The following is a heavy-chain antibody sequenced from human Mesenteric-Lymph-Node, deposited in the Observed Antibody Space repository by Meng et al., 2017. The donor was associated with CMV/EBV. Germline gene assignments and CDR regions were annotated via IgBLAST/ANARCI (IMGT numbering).Heavy chain of an antibody. J-gene: IGHJ4*02. CDR1: GASFNRGGYS. Sequence: GASFNRGGYSWRWIRQHPGKGLEWIGFIYYSGNTYCDPSLKSRLAISVDRSKNQFSLKLTSVTAADTAVYYCARATGHYSSSWVFDSWGQGTLVTVSS. CDR3: ARATGHYSSSWVFDS. CDR2: IYYSGNT. V-gene: IGHV4-31*02. D-gene: IGHD6-13*01.